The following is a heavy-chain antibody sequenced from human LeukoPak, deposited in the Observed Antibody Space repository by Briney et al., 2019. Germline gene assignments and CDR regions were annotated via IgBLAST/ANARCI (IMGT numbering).Heavy chain of an antibody. D-gene: IGHD6-13*01. CDR3: AKGRVAAADY. V-gene: IGHV3-30*18. J-gene: IGHJ4*02. CDR1: GFTFSSYG. Sequence: QVQLVESGGGVVQPGRSLRLSCAASGFTFSSYGMHWVRQAPGKGLEWVAVISYDGSNKYYADSVKGRFTISRDNSKNTLYLQMNSLRAEDTAVYYCAKGRVAAADYWGQGTLVTVSS. CDR2: ISYDGSNK.